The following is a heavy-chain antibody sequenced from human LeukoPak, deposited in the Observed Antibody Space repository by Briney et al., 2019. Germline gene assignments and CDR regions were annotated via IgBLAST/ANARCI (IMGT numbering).Heavy chain of an antibody. D-gene: IGHD2-21*02. Sequence: GGSLRLSCAASGFTFSSYEMNWVRQAAGKGLKWVSYISSSGSTIYYADSVKGRFTISRDNSKNTLYLQMNSLRAENTAVYYCAKDRLAYCGGDCYSGFDYWGQGTLVTVSS. CDR2: ISSSGSTI. CDR3: AKDRLAYCGGDCYSGFDY. J-gene: IGHJ4*02. CDR1: GFTFSSYE. V-gene: IGHV3-48*03.